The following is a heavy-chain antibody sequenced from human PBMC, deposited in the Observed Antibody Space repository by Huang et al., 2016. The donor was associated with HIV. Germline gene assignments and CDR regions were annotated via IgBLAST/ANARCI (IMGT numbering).Heavy chain of an antibody. CDR2: NKSRIDDGTI. D-gene: IGHD3-10*01. J-gene: IGHJ4*02. CDR1: GLPFSNAW. CDR3: ATEDGSGSWAGGLDN. V-gene: IGHV3-15*01. Sequence: EVQLVESRGGLVKPGGSLRLSCVASGLPFSNAWMNWVRRVPVKGLEWVGRNKSRIDDGTIEYCTPVKGRFTISRDDSKATVYLQMNSLRREDTGVYFCATEDGSGSWAGGLDNWGQGTLVTVSS.